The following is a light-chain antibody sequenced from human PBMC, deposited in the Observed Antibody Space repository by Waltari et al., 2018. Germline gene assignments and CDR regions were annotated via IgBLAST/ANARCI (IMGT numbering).Light chain of an antibody. CDR3: NSFTSINTVI. CDR2: DVR. V-gene: IGLV2-14*03. CDR1: RSDIGRYNY. Sequence: QSALTQPASVSGSPGQSITISCTGTRSDIGRYNYVSWFQQNPGKAPKLMIYDVRNRPSGVSNRFPCSKSDYTASLTISGRQAEDEAVYFCNSFTSINTVIFGGGTKLTV. J-gene: IGLJ2*01.